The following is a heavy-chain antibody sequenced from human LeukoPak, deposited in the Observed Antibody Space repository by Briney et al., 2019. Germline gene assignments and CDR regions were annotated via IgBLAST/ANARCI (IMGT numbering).Heavy chain of an antibody. CDR3: GRGNGYGPDY. J-gene: IGHJ4*02. CDR2: IYPNTGGT. V-gene: IGHV1-2*06. CDR1: GYTFTDYN. Sequence: ASVKVSCKVSGYTFTDYNMHWVRQAPGQGLEWMGRIYPNTGGTDYAQDFQGRVTLTRDTPISTVYMELNRLNSDDTAIYYCGRGNGYGPDYWGQGTLVTVSS. D-gene: IGHD5-18*01.